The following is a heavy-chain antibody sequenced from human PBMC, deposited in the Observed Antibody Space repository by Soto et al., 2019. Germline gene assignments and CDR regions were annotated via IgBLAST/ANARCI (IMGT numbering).Heavy chain of an antibody. Sequence: SLRLSCAASGFTFSSYGMHWVRQAPGKGLEWVAVIWYDGSNKYYADSVKGRFTISRDNSKNTLYLQMNSLRAEDTAVYYCARDWHYYDSRGYYYGGSSFDYWGQGTLVTVSS. D-gene: IGHD3-22*01. J-gene: IGHJ4*02. CDR2: IWYDGSNK. CDR1: GFTFSSYG. V-gene: IGHV3-33*01. CDR3: ARDWHYYDSRGYYYGGSSFDY.